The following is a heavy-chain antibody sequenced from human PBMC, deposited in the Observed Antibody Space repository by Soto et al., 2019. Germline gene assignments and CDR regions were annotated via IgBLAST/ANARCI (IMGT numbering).Heavy chain of an antibody. CDR1: GYTFSTYG. J-gene: IGHJ4*02. V-gene: IGHV1-18*01. Sequence: ASVKVSCKASGYTFSTYGISWVRQAPGQGREWMGWISAYNHYTNYAQKFQGRVTMTTDTSTNTAYMELRSLRSGDTAMYFCARVGPSREVPYPFEYWGQGTLVTVSS. CDR3: ARVGPSREVPYPFEY. CDR2: ISAYNHYT. D-gene: IGHD1-26*01.